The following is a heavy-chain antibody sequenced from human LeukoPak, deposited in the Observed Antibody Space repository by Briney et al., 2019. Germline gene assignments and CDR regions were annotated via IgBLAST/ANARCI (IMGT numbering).Heavy chain of an antibody. D-gene: IGHD2-15*01. V-gene: IGHV4-4*07. CDR2: IYPSGST. CDR1: GGSITSYY. J-gene: IGHJ4*02. Sequence: PSETLSLTCTVSGGSITSYYWSWIRQPAGKGLEWIGRIYPSGSTNYNPSLKSRVSMPVDTSKNQCSLKLASVTAADTAVYYCASTSPRAATFDYWGQGTLVTVSS. CDR3: ASTSPRAATFDY.